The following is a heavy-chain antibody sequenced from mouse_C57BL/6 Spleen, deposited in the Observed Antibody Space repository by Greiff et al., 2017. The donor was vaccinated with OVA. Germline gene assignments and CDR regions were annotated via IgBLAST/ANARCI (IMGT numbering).Heavy chain of an antibody. Sequence: EVKVVESGGGLVQPGGSLKLSCAASGFTFSDYYMYWVRQTPEKRLEWVAYISNGGGSTYYPDTVKGRFTISRDNAKNTLYLQMSRLKSEDTAMYYCARRGYYGNYFDYWGQGTTLTVSS. D-gene: IGHD1-1*01. CDR3: ARRGYYGNYFDY. CDR1: GFTFSDYY. V-gene: IGHV5-12*01. J-gene: IGHJ2*01. CDR2: ISNGGGST.